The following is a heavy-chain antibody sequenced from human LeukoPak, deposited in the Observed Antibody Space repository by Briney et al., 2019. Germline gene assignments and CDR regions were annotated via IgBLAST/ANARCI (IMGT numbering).Heavy chain of an antibody. CDR3: VRFPSSSFDY. V-gene: IGHV3-30*03. Sequence: GGSLRLSCAASGFIFRNYGMHWVRQAPGKGLEWVAVISIDGSEKYYADSVKGRFTISRDNSKNTLYLQMNSLRAEDTAVYYCVRFPSSSFDYWGQGTLVTVSS. CDR2: ISIDGSEK. CDR1: GFIFRNYG. J-gene: IGHJ4*02. D-gene: IGHD6-13*01.